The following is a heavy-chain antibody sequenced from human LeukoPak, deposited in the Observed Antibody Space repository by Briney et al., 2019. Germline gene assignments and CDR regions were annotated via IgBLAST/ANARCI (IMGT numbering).Heavy chain of an antibody. CDR2: IYYSGST. V-gene: IGHV4-39*01. J-gene: IGHJ4*02. D-gene: IGHD2-2*02. CDR1: GGSISSSSYY. CDR3: AGALYCSSTSCYTAPFDY. Sequence: PSETLSLTCTVSGGSISSSSYYWGWIRQPPGKGLEWIGSIYYSGSTYYNPSLKSRVTISVDTSKNQFSLKLSSVTAADTAVYYCAGALYCSSTSCYTAPFDYWGQGTLVTVSS.